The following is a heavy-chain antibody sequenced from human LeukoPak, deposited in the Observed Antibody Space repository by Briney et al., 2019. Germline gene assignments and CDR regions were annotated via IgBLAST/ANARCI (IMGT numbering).Heavy chain of an antibody. V-gene: IGHV1-3*01. D-gene: IGHD6-25*01. CDR3: ARGPPRLNWFDP. CDR2: INGGNGNT. J-gene: IGHJ5*02. Sequence: ASVKVSCKASGYTFTSYAMHWVRQAPGQRLEWMGWINGGNGNTKYSQKLQGRVTITRVTSASTAYMELRSLRSEDTAVFYCARGPPRLNWFDPWGQGTLVTVSS. CDR1: GYTFTSYA.